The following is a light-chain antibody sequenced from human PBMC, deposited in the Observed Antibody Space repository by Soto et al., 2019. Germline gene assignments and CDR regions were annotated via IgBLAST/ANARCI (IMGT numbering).Light chain of an antibody. V-gene: IGKV1-39*01. Sequence: IQLAQSPSSLSASVGCIFTITCRASQSILRYLTWYQKKKGKAPKLLIFDASTLQGRVPSRLSGSGSGTDFTLTIASLQTEDFATYYCQQSYSNTYTFGQGTRLEIK. CDR3: QQSYSNTYT. CDR2: DAS. CDR1: QSILRY. J-gene: IGKJ2*01.